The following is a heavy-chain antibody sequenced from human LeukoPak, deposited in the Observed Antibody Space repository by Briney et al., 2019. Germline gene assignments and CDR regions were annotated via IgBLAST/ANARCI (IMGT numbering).Heavy chain of an antibody. CDR2: IKPDGSEK. J-gene: IGHJ4*02. V-gene: IGHV3-7*01. D-gene: IGHD6-13*01. Sequence: GGSLRLSCAASGFTFSSYWMSWVRQAPGKGLEWVANIKPDGSEKYYVDSVKGRFTISRDNAKNSVYLQVNSLRAEDTAVYYCARSGIGAAGRDCWGQGTLVTVSS. CDR3: ARSGIGAAGRDC. CDR1: GFTFSSYW.